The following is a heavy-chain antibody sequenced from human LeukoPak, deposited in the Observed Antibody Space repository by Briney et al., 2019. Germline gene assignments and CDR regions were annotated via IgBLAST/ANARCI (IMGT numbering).Heavy chain of an antibody. Sequence: PSETLSLTCSVSGYSISSGYYWGWIRQPPGKGLEWIGSIYYSGSTYYNPSLKSRVTISVDPSKNQFSLKLSSVTAADTAVYYCASFGYDSSGYYWSFDYWGQGTLVTVSS. J-gene: IGHJ4*02. CDR3: ASFGYDSSGYYWSFDY. V-gene: IGHV4-38-2*02. D-gene: IGHD3-22*01. CDR2: IYYSGST. CDR1: GYSISSGYY.